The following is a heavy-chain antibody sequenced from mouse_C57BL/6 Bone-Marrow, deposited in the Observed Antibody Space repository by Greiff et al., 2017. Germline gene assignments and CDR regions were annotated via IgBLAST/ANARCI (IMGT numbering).Heavy chain of an antibody. CDR3: ARYYYGSIDY. V-gene: IGHV1-18*01. CDR2: INPNNGGT. J-gene: IGHJ2*01. Sequence: EVQLQQSGPELVKPGASVTIPCKASGYTFTDYNMDWVKQSHGKSLEWIGDINPNNGGTIYNQKFKGKATLTVDKSSSTAYMELRSLTSEDTAVYCCARYYYGSIDYWGQGTTLTVSS. CDR1: GYTFTDYN. D-gene: IGHD1-1*01.